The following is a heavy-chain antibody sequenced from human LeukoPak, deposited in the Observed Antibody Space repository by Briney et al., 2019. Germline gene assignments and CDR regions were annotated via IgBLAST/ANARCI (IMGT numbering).Heavy chain of an antibody. V-gene: IGHV4-4*07. Sequence: KPSETLSLTCTVSGGSISSYYWSWIRRPAGKGLEWIGRIYTSGSTNYNPSLKSRVTISVDTSKNQFSLKLSSVTAADTAVYYCAREARPAMALDYWGQGTLVTVSS. CDR2: IYTSGST. CDR1: GGSISSYY. CDR3: AREARPAMALDY. J-gene: IGHJ4*02. D-gene: IGHD5-18*01.